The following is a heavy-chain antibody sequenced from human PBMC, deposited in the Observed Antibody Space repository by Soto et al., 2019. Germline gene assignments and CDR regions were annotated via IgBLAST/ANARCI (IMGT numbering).Heavy chain of an antibody. Sequence: QVQLQESGPGLVKPSQTLSLTCTVSGGSISSGGYYWSWIRQHPGKGLEWIGYIYYSGSTYYNPSLKSRVTISVDTSKNQFSLKLSSVTAADTAVYYCARDRGNWGQGGTFDYWGQGTLVTVSS. V-gene: IGHV4-31*03. D-gene: IGHD7-27*01. J-gene: IGHJ4*02. CDR3: ARDRGNWGQGGTFDY. CDR2: IYYSGST. CDR1: GGSISSGGYY.